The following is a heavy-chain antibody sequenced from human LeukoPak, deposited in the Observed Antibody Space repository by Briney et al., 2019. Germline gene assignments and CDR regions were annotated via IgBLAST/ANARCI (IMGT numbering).Heavy chain of an antibody. D-gene: IGHD5-12*01. CDR2: IYHSGST. J-gene: IGHJ5*02. CDR3: ARAPDGYLDP. CDR1: GVSISSGGYS. V-gene: IGHV4-30-2*01. Sequence: PSETLSLTCAVSGVSISSGGYSWSWIRQPPGKGLEWIGYIYHSGSTYYNPSLKSRVTISVDRSTNQFSLKLSSVTAADPAVYYCARAPDGYLDPWGQGTLVTVSS.